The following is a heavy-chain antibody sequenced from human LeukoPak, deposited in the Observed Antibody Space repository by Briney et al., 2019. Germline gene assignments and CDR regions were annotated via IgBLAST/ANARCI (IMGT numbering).Heavy chain of an antibody. CDR2: IIPIFGTA. D-gene: IGHD1-26*01. CDR1: GYTFTSFG. CDR3: ARGLQVGATGPYYFDY. J-gene: IGHJ4*02. V-gene: IGHV1-69*13. Sequence: SVKVSCKASGYTFTSFGITWVRQAPGQGLEWMGGIIPIFGTANYAQKFQGRVTITADESTSTAYMELSSLRSEDTAVSYCARGLQVGATGPYYFDYWGQGTLVTVSS.